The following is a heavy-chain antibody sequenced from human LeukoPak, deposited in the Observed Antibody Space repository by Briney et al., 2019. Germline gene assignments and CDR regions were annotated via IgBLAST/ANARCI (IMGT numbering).Heavy chain of an antibody. V-gene: IGHV3-49*04. CDR1: GFTFGDYA. J-gene: IGHJ4*02. D-gene: IGHD3-9*01. Sequence: PGRSLRLSCITSGFTFGDYAMNWVRQAPGKGLECVGFIRSKAYGGTTEYAASVKGRFTISRDDSNSIAYLQMNSLKTEDTAVYFCTRDFEDYWGQGALVTVSS. CDR3: TRDFEDY. CDR2: IRSKAYGGTT.